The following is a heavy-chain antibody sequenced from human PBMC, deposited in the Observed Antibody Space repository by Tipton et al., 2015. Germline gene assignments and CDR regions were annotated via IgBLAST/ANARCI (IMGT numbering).Heavy chain of an antibody. V-gene: IGHV4-59*01. CDR3: ARGGNNWFDP. D-gene: IGHD2-15*01. J-gene: IGHJ5*02. CDR2: TYYSGST. Sequence: LSLTCTVSGGSISHYYWSWIRQPPGKGLEWFGHTYYSGSTNYNPSLKSRVTMSVDTSKNQFSLKLTSVTAADTAVYYCARGGNNWFDPWGQGTLVTVSS. CDR1: GGSISHYY.